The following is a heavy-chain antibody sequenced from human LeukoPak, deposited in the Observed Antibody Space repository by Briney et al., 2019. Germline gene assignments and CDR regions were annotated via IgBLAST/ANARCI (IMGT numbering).Heavy chain of an antibody. V-gene: IGHV4-59*01. CDR2: IYYSGTT. CDR1: GGSISSYY. D-gene: IGHD3-10*01. CDR3: ARGEYGSVDY. Sequence: PSETLSLTCTVSGGSISSYYCNWIRQPPGKGLEWIGYIYYSGTTYYNPSLKSRVTISVDTSKNQFSLKLSSVTAADTAVYYCARGEYGSVDYWGQGTLVTVSS. J-gene: IGHJ4*02.